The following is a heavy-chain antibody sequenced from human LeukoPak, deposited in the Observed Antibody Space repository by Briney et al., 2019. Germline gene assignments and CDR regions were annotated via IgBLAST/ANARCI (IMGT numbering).Heavy chain of an antibody. Sequence: GASVKVSCKASGGTFSSYAISWVRQAPGQGLEWMGRIIPIFGTANYAQKFQGRVTITTDESTSTAYMELSSLRSEDTAVYYCARGPRYYDILTGYYSARAGPAGYNWFDPWGQGTLVTVSS. CDR1: GGTFSSYA. V-gene: IGHV1-69*05. CDR2: IIPIFGTA. D-gene: IGHD3-9*01. J-gene: IGHJ5*02. CDR3: ARGPRYYDILTGYYSARAGPAGYNWFDP.